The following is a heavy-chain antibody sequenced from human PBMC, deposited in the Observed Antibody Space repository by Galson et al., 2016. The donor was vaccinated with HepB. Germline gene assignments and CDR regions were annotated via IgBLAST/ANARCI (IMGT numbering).Heavy chain of an antibody. Sequence: SETLSLTCGVSGASMRSNMWWTWVRQPPGKGLEWIGEVHQSGDTNYSPTLKSRITISVDKSRNEFSLKLDSVTAADTAFYYCASKTPHSGWWPGLDSWGPGTLVTVSA. V-gene: IGHV4-4*02. CDR3: ASKTPHSGWWPGLDS. CDR2: VHQSGDT. CDR1: GASMRSNMW. J-gene: IGHJ5*01. D-gene: IGHD6-19*01.